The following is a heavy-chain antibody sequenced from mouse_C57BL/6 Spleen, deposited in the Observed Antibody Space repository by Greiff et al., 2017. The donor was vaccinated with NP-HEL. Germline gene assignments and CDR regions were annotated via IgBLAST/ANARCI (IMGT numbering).Heavy chain of an antibody. CDR2: IYPGSGST. V-gene: IGHV1-55*01. Sequence: QVQLQQPGAELVKPGASVKMSCKASGYTFTSYWITWVKQRPGQGLEWIGDIYPGSGSTNYNEKFKSKATLTVDTSSRTAYMQLSSLTSEDSAVYYCARRGLDYGSSYDYFDYWGQGTTLTVSS. CDR1: GYTFTSYW. CDR3: ARRGLDYGSSYDYFDY. J-gene: IGHJ2*01. D-gene: IGHD1-1*01.